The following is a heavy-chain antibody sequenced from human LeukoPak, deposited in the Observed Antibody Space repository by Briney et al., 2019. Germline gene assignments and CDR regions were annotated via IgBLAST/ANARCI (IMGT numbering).Heavy chain of an antibody. Sequence: EGSLRLSCAASGFTFSDYYMSWIRQAPGKGLEWVSYISSSGSTIFYADSVKGRFTISRDNAKHSLYLQVNDLRAEDTAVYYCARVVYCSGGSCHIFAFDIWGQGTMVTVSS. CDR1: GFTFSDYY. CDR2: ISSSGSTI. CDR3: ARVVYCSGGSCHIFAFDI. V-gene: IGHV3-11*01. J-gene: IGHJ3*02. D-gene: IGHD2-15*01.